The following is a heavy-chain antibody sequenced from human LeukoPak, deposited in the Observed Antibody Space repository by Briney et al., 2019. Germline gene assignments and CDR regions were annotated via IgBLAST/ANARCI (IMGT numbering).Heavy chain of an antibody. Sequence: GGSLRLSCAASGFTFSSYSMNWVRQAPGKGLEWVSSISSSSSYIYYADSVKGRFTISRDNAKNSLYLQMNSLRAEDTAVYYCARDLGSYDPPTPDAFDIWGQGTMVTVSS. CDR3: ARDLGSYDPPTPDAFDI. CDR2: ISSSSSYI. D-gene: IGHD3-22*01. J-gene: IGHJ3*02. CDR1: GFTFSSYS. V-gene: IGHV3-21*01.